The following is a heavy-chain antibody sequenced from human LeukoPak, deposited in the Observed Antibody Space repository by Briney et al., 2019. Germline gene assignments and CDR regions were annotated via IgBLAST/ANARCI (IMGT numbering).Heavy chain of an antibody. CDR1: GFTFSTNS. CDR2: IKQDGSEK. CDR3: ARERGSHCFDY. V-gene: IGHV3-7*01. J-gene: IGHJ4*02. D-gene: IGHD5-12*01. Sequence: GGSLRLSCAASGFTFSTNSMHWVRQAPGKGLEWVANIKQDGSEKYYVDSVKGRFTISRDNAKNSLYLQMNSLRAEDTAVYYCARERGSHCFDYWGQGTLVTVSS.